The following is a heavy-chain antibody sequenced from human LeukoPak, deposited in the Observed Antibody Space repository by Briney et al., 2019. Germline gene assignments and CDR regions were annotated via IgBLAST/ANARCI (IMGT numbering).Heavy chain of an antibody. CDR2: IRYDGSDE. CDR3: AKDLMRDRWFGES. D-gene: IGHD3-10*01. V-gene: IGHV3-30*02. Sequence: GGSLRLSCAASGFTFSSFGMHWVRQAPGKGLEWVAFIRYDGSDEYYADSVKGRFTISRDTSKNMLFLQMNSLRVEDTAVYYCAKDLMRDRWFGESWGQGTLVTVSS. J-gene: IGHJ5*02. CDR1: GFTFSSFG.